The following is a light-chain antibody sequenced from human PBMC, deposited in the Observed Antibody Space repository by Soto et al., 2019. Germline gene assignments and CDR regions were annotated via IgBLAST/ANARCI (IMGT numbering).Light chain of an antibody. CDR2: AAS. CDR3: QQYHGFW. V-gene: IGKV1-5*01. Sequence: IQMTQSPSSLSASVGDRFGITCRASHSISTWLAWYQQKPGKAPKLLIYAASSLQSGVPSRFSGSGSGTEFTLTISSLQPEDFATYYCQQYHGFWFGQGTKVDIK. J-gene: IGKJ1*01. CDR1: HSISTW.